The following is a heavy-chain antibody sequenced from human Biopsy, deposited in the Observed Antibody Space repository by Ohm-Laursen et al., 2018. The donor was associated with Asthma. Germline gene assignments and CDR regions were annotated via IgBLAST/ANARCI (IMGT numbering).Heavy chain of an antibody. CDR3: ARVPTTLRYFDL. CDR2: ISYSGST. CDR1: GGSVSSGSYY. D-gene: IGHD2-15*01. V-gene: IGHV4-61*01. J-gene: IGHJ2*01. Sequence: SDTLSLTCPVSGGSVSSGSYYWSWIRQPPGKGLAWVSYISYSGSTDYNPSLRSRLTISMDTSKNQFSLKLSSVTAADMAVYYCARVPTTLRYFDLWGRGTLVTVSS.